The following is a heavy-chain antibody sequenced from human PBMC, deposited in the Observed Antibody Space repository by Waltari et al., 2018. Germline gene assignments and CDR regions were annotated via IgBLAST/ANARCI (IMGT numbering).Heavy chain of an antibody. D-gene: IGHD6-25*01. CDR2: SNCRNAET. J-gene: IGHJ4*02. CDR3: TRDPEAAAVGIDY. CDR1: GYTFTGYY. Sequence: QVQLVQTGAEVKKPGASVKVSCRASGYTFTGYYMHWVRQAPGKGLEWMGYSNCRNAETKYAPKFQGRVTMTRDTAMSTAYMELSRLRSDDTAVYYCTRDPEAAAVGIDYWGQGTLVTVSS. V-gene: IGHV1-2*02.